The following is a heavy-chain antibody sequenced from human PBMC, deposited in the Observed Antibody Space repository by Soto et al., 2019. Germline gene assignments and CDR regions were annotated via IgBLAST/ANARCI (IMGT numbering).Heavy chain of an antibody. D-gene: IGHD3-3*01. V-gene: IGHV3-33*01. Sequence: GGSLRLSCATSGFTFSNYGMHWVRQAPGKGLEWVANIWYDGSNKYYADSVKGRFTISRDNSKNTVFLQMNSLRAEDTDVYYCARAYEADFDYWGQGTLVTVSS. CDR3: ARAYEADFDY. J-gene: IGHJ4*02. CDR1: GFTFSNYG. CDR2: IWYDGSNK.